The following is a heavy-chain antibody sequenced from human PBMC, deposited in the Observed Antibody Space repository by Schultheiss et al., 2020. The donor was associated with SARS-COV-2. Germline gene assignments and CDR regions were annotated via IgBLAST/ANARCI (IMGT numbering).Heavy chain of an antibody. Sequence: GESLKISCAAFEFTVSSNYMSWVRQAPGKGLEWVSIIYSGGDTDYADSVKGRFTISRDNAKNSLYLQMNSLRAEDTAVYYCARDWDGIAVAGSAAYWGQGTLVTVSS. J-gene: IGHJ4*02. CDR2: IYSGGDT. CDR3: ARDWDGIAVAGSAAY. V-gene: IGHV3-66*02. CDR1: EFTVSSNY. D-gene: IGHD6-19*01.